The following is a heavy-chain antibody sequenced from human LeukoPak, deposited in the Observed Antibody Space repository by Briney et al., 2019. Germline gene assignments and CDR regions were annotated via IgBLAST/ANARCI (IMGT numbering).Heavy chain of an antibody. CDR1: GYTFTSYD. CDR2: IIPILGIA. J-gene: IGHJ3*02. V-gene: IGHV1-69*04. D-gene: IGHD5-18*01. CDR3: ARDRTGYSYGYGLDAFDI. Sequence: GASVKVSCKASGYTFTSYDINWVRQATGQGLEWMGRIIPILGIANYAQKFQGRVTITADKSTSTAYMELSSLRSEDTAVYYCARDRTGYSYGYGLDAFDIWGQGTMVTVSS.